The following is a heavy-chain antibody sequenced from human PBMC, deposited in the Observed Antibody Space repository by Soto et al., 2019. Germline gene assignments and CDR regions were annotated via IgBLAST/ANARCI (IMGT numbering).Heavy chain of an antibody. Sequence: SQTLSLTCTVFGGCISSSSYYWGVIREPPPKGLEWIGSIYYSGSTYYNPSLKSRVTISVDTSKNQFSLKLSSVTAAETAVYYCARHRTSPTNYYYYGMDVWGQGTTVTVSS. CDR3: ARHRTSPTNYYYYGMDV. CDR2: IYYSGST. CDR1: GGCISSSSYY. J-gene: IGHJ6*02. V-gene: IGHV4-39*01. D-gene: IGHD1-1*01.